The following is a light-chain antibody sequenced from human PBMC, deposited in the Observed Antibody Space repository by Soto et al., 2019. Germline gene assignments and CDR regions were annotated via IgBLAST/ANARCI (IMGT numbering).Light chain of an antibody. CDR1: QSISSY. CDR2: AAS. CDR3: QHSYIF. J-gene: IGKJ3*01. Sequence: DIQMTQSPSSLSASVGDRVTITCRASQSISSYLNWYQQKPGKAPKLLIYAASSLQSGVPSRFSGSGSKTDFIRPISSLHPEDFAPYYCQHSYIFFGPGTTVDIK. V-gene: IGKV1-39*01.